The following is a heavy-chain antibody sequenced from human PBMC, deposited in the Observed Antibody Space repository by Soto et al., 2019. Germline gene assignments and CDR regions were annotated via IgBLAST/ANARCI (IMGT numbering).Heavy chain of an antibody. J-gene: IGHJ4*02. CDR2: ISYDGSNK. CDR3: AKDKLWGDSFPSGIDY. CDR1: GFTFSNYG. V-gene: IGHV3-30*18. Sequence: VQLVESGGGLVKPGGSLRLSCAASGFTFSNYGMHWVRQAPGKGLEWVAVISYDGSNKYYADSVKGRFTISRDNSKNTLYLQMNSLRAEDTAVYYCAKDKLWGDSFPSGIDYWGQGTLVTVSS. D-gene: IGHD3-10*01.